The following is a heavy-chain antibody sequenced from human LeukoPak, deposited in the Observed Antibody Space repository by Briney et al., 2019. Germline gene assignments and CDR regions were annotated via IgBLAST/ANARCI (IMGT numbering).Heavy chain of an antibody. CDR1: GFTFSSYG. Sequence: QSGGSLRLSCAASGFTFSSYGMHWVRQAPGKGLEWVAVISYDGSNKYYADSVKGRFTISRDNSKNTLYLQMNSLRAEDTAVYYCAKPAKGGSSGYYPIDYWGQGTLVTVSS. CDR3: AKPAKGGSSGYYPIDY. V-gene: IGHV3-30*18. D-gene: IGHD3-22*01. J-gene: IGHJ4*02. CDR2: ISYDGSNK.